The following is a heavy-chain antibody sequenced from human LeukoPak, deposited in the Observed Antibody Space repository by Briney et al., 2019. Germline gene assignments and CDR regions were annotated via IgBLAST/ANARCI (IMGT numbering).Heavy chain of an antibody. J-gene: IGHJ6*03. V-gene: IGHV5-51*01. CDR3: ARLGCSSTSCYTLRYYYYYMYV. CDR1: GYIFTSYW. CDR2: IYPGDSDT. D-gene: IGHD2-2*02. Sequence: GESLKISGKGSGYIFTSYWIGWVRQMPGKGLEWMGIIYPGDSDTRYSPSFQGQVTISADKSISTAYLQWSSLKASDTAMYYCARLGCSSTSCYTLRYYYYYMYVWGKGTTVTVSS.